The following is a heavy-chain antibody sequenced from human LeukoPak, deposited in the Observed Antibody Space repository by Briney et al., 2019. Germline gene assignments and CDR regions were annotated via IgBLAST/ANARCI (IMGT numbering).Heavy chain of an antibody. CDR3: ARGSGSSSWYNLLYYYMDV. J-gene: IGHJ6*03. CDR1: GYTFTGYY. CDR2: INPNSGGT. V-gene: IGHV1-2*02. Sequence: ASVKVSCKASGYTFTGYYMHWVRQAPGQGLEWMGWINPNSGGTNYAQKFQGRVTMTRDTSISTAYMELSSLRSEDTAVYYCARGSGSSSWYNLLYYYMDVWGKGTTVTVSS. D-gene: IGHD6-13*01.